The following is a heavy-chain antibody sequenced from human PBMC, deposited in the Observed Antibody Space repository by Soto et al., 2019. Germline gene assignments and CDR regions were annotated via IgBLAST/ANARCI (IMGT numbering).Heavy chain of an antibody. CDR1: GFTFSNYG. V-gene: IGHV3-30*18. Sequence: QVQLVESGGGVVQPGRSLRLSCAASGFTFSNYGMHWVRQAPGKGLEWVAVISYDGSVKYFGDSVKGRFTISRDDSQHTLFLQMSSLRAEDTDVYYCAKPSEPFRAPYFFDSWGQGTLVTVSS. CDR2: ISYDGSVK. J-gene: IGHJ4*02. CDR3: AKPSEPFRAPYFFDS. D-gene: IGHD1-26*01.